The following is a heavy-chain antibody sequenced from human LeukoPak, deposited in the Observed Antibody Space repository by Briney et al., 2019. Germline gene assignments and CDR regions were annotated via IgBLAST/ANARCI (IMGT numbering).Heavy chain of an antibody. CDR2: IKQDGSEK. CDR3: AKGSVHSGSYYYYMDV. CDR1: GFTFSSYW. Sequence: GGSLRLSCAASGFTFSSYWMSWVRQAPGKGLEWVANIKQDGSEKYYVDSVKGRFTISRDNSKNTLYLQMNSLRTEDTAVYYCAKGSVHSGSYYYYMDVWGKGTTVTVSS. J-gene: IGHJ6*03. V-gene: IGHV3-7*01. D-gene: IGHD5-12*01.